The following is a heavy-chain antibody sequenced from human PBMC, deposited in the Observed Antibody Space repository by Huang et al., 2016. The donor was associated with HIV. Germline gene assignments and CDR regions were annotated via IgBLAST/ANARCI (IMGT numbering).Heavy chain of an antibody. CDR1: GFTFGDYA. Sequence: EVQLVESGGGLVKPGRSLRLSCTASGFTFGDYAMSWFRQDPGKGLEWVGVIRGKASGGTTKYAASVKGRFTNSRDEAKSIAYLQMSSLKIEDTAVYYCTRENYDFWSGYYKYYFDYWGQGTLVTVSS. J-gene: IGHJ4*02. D-gene: IGHD3-3*01. V-gene: IGHV3-49*05. CDR3: TRENYDFWSGYYKYYFDY. CDR2: IRGKASGGTT.